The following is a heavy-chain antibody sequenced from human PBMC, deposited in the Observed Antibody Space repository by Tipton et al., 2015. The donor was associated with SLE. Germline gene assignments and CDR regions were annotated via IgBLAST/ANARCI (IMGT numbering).Heavy chain of an antibody. CDR1: GGTFSSYA. CDR2: IIPIFGTA. J-gene: IGHJ1*01. D-gene: IGHD1-7*01. V-gene: IGHV1-69*01. CDR3: ARGGLNWNYRTEYFQH. Sequence: QSGPEVKKPGSSVKVSCKASGGTFSSYAISWVRQAPGQGLEWMGGIIPIFGTANYAQKFQGRVTITADESTSTAYMELSSLRSEDTAVYYCARGGLNWNYRTEYFQHWGQGTLVTVSS.